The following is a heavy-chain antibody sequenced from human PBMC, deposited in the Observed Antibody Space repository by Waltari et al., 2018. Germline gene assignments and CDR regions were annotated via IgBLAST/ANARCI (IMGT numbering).Heavy chain of an antibody. CDR3: ARDLIESYYDSSGYYRPIGY. V-gene: IGHV4-59*06. Sequence: QVQLQESGPGLVTPSETLSLTCTVSGGSISSYYWSWIRQPPGKGLEWIGYIYYSGSTYYNPSLKSRVTISVDTSKNQFSLKLSSVTAADTAVYYCARDLIESYYDSSGYYRPIGYWGQGTLVTVSS. J-gene: IGHJ4*02. CDR1: GGSISSYY. CDR2: IYYSGST. D-gene: IGHD3-22*01.